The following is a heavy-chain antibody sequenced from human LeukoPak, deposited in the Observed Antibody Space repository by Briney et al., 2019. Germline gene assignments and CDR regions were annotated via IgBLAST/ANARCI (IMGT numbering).Heavy chain of an antibody. V-gene: IGHV3-66*01. CDR1: GLSLNSYA. D-gene: IGHD3-10*02. Sequence: GGSLRLSCTGSGLSLNSYAMTWVRQAPGKGLEWVSLIYSGGSTYYADSVTGTFPISRDNSKNTLYLQMNSLRAEDTAVYYCAELGITMIGGVWGKGTTVTISS. CDR3: AELGITMIGGV. CDR2: IYSGGST. J-gene: IGHJ6*04.